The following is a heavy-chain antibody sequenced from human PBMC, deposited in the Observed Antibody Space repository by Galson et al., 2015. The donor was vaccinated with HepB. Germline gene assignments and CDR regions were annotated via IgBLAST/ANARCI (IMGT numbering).Heavy chain of an antibody. CDR2: IIPIFGTA. J-gene: IGHJ2*01. V-gene: IGHV1-69*13. CDR3: ARGAYCSGGSCYSNWYFDL. Sequence: SVKVSCKASGGTFSSYAISWVRQAPGQGLEWMGGIIPIFGTANYAQKFQGRVTITADESTSTAYMELSSLRSEDTAVYYCARGAYCSGGSCYSNWYFDLWGRGTLVTVSS. CDR1: GGTFSSYA. D-gene: IGHD2-15*01.